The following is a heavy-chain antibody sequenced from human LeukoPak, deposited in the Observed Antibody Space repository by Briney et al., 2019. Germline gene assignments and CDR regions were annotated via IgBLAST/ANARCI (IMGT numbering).Heavy chain of an antibody. CDR2: IYYSGST. Sequence: SETLSLTCTVSGGSISSSSYYWGWIRQPPGKGLEWIGSIYYSGSTYYNPSLKSRVTVSVDTSKNQFALKLSSVTAADTAVYYCARCDELWLISDYGGQGTLVTVSS. CDR1: GGSISSSSYY. V-gene: IGHV4-39*01. D-gene: IGHD5-18*01. J-gene: IGHJ4*02. CDR3: ARCDELWLISDY.